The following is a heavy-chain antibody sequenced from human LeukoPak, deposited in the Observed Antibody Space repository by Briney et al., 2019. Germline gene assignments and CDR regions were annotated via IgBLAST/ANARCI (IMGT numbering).Heavy chain of an antibody. J-gene: IGHJ4*02. CDR3: ARVRWSMLDY. CDR2: ISVSGTTM. D-gene: IGHD2-8*02. CDR1: GFTFTDYY. Sequence: GGSLRLSCATSGFTFTDYYMSWIRQAPGKGLEWVSYISVSGTTMYYADSVKGRFTISRDNSKNTLYLQMNSLRAEDTAVYYCARVRWSMLDYWGQGTLVTVSS. V-gene: IGHV3-11*04.